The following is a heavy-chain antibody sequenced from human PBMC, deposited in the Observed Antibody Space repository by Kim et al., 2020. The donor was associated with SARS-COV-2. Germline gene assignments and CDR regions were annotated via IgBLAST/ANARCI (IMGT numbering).Heavy chain of an antibody. CDR2: IRSRANNYAT. Sequence: GGSLRRSCATSGFTFSVSALYWVRQASGKGLEWVGAIRSRANNYATAYGASMQGRFTISRDDSLNTAYLEMNNLRTEDTAMYFCTTGEKPAFWGRGTLVTVSS. CDR1: GFTFSVSA. J-gene: IGHJ4*02. CDR3: TTGEKPAF. D-gene: IGHD3-10*01. V-gene: IGHV3-73*01.